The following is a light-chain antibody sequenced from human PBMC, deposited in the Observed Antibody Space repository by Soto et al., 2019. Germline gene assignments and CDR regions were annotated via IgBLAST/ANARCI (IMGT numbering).Light chain of an antibody. CDR3: QYYEKRLTAYV. V-gene: IGLV1-40*01. Sequence: QSVLTQPPSVSGAPGQRVTISCSGTSSSIGAGYEVHWYHQLPGTAPKLVVSGNGNRPSGVPDRLSAYKSGTSASLAITGLQAEDEGHYYCQYYEKRLTAYVFGTGTKVTV. CDR1: SSSIGAGYE. J-gene: IGLJ1*01. CDR2: GNG.